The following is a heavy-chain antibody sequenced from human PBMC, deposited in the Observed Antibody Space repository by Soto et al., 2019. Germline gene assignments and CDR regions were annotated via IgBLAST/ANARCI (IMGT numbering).Heavy chain of an antibody. CDR3: ARASASSMLRGVIIN. D-gene: IGHD3-10*01. J-gene: IGHJ4*02. CDR2: VYHSGST. Sequence: PSETLSLTCTVSVGSIISDNWCTWVRQPPGKGLGWIGEVYHSGSTNYSPSLKSRVTILVDKSKDQFSLELTSVTAADTALYYCARASASSMLRGVIINWGQGILVTVSS. CDR1: VGSIISDNW. V-gene: IGHV4-4*02.